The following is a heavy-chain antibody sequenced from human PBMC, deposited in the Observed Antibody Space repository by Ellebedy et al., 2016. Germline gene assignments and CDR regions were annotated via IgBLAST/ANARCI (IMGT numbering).Heavy chain of an antibody. Sequence: GESLKISCAASGFTVSSNYMSWVRQAPGKGLEWVAVIWYDGSNKYYAESVKGRFTISRDNSKNTAYLQMNSLRAEDTAVYYCARGDHYDSSGYYTSQKYFQHWGQGTLVTVSS. CDR1: GFTVSSNY. V-gene: IGHV3-33*08. CDR2: IWYDGSNK. D-gene: IGHD3-22*01. J-gene: IGHJ1*01. CDR3: ARGDHYDSSGYYTSQKYFQH.